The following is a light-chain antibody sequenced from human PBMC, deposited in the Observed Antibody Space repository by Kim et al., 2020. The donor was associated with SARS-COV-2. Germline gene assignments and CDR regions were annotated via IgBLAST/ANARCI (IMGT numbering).Light chain of an antibody. V-gene: IGLV2-14*03. CDR2: GVD. CDR1: SSDVGAYNF. J-gene: IGLJ2*01. CDR3: SSHTTIRTVV. Sequence: QSIAISCTGTSSDVGAYNFVSWYQQHPGKVPKLMIFGVDQRPSGVSSRFSGSKSGNTASLTISGLQAEDEADYYCSSHTTIRTVVFGGGTKVTVL.